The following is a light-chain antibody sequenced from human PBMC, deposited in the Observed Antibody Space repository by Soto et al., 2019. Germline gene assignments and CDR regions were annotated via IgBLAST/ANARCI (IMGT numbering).Light chain of an antibody. CDR1: QSVYKNF. J-gene: IGKJ4*01. Sequence: EIVLTQSPGTLSLSPGERATLSCRASQSVYKNFLAWYQQKPGQAPRLLINGASNRATGIPDRFSGSGSGTDFSLTIDRLEPEDFAVYLCQQYCSSPPTFGGGTKVAIK. CDR2: GAS. V-gene: IGKV3-20*01. CDR3: QQYCSSPPT.